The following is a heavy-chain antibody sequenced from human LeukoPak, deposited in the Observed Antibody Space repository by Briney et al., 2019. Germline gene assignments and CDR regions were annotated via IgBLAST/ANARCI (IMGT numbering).Heavy chain of an antibody. CDR2: ISYDGSNK. CDR3: ARDYGSLAFHH. V-gene: IGHV3-30-3*01. Sequence: GGSLRLSCAASGFTFSSYAMHWVRQAPGKGLEWVAVISYDGSNKYYADSVKGRFTISRDNSKNTLYLQMSSLRHEDTAVYYCARDYGSLAFHHWGQGTLVTVSS. J-gene: IGHJ1*01. CDR1: GFTFSSYA. D-gene: IGHD1-26*01.